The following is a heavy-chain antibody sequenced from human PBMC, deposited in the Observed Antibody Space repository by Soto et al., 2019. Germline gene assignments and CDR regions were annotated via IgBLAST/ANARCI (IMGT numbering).Heavy chain of an antibody. CDR1: GYTFTSYG. J-gene: IGHJ4*02. CDR3: AREARGGILTGYYIDY. Sequence: ASVKVSCKASGYTFTSYGISWVRQAPGQGLEWMGWISAYNGNTNYAQKLQGRVTMTTDTSTSTAYMELRSLRSDDTAVYYCAREARGGILTGYYIDYWGKGTLVTVSS. D-gene: IGHD3-9*01. V-gene: IGHV1-18*01. CDR2: ISAYNGNT.